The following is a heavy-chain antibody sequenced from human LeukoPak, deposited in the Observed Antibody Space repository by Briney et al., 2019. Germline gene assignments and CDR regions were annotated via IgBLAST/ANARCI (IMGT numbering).Heavy chain of an antibody. CDR2: IYPADSDT. CDR1: GYRFTSYW. Sequence: GESLKISCKGSGYRFTSYWIGWGRPMPGKGLEWMGIIYPADSDTRYSPSFQGQVTISADKSISTASLQWSSLKASDTAMYYCARSRYCTTTSCRHFDYWGQGTLVTVSS. D-gene: IGHD2-2*01. J-gene: IGHJ4*02. CDR3: ARSRYCTTTSCRHFDY. V-gene: IGHV5-51*01.